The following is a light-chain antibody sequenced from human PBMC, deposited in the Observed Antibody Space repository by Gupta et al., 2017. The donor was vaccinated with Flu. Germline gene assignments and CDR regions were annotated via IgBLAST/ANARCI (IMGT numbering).Light chain of an antibody. CDR2: EDT. CDR3: YSTDHSGYDKV. Sequence: SYELTQPPSVSVSPGQTARITCSGDALPQKYAYWFQQKSRQAPVLVIYEDTKRASGIPERFAGSSSGTMATLTISGAQVEDEGDYYCYSTDHSGYDKVFGGGTRLTVL. CDR1: ALPQKY. V-gene: IGLV3-10*01. J-gene: IGLJ2*01.